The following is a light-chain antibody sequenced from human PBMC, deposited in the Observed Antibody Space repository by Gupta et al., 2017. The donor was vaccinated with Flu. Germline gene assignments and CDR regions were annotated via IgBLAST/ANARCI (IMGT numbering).Light chain of an antibody. CDR3: ASYKRNNTPYV. CDR2: EVI. CDR1: STDVGGNNT. Sequence: ITITCTGNSTDVGGNNTVPWFQQHPGGVPKLLIYEVIRRPSGVSDRFSGSKSGNTASLTISGLQAEDEADYYCASYKRNNTPYVFGTGTTVTVL. V-gene: IGLV2-14*01. J-gene: IGLJ1*01.